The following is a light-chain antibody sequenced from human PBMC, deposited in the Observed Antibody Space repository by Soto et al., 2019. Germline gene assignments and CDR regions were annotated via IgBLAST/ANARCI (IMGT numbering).Light chain of an antibody. CDR1: QGISSY. CDR2: AAS. V-gene: IGKV1-8*01. CDR3: QQYYSYPPIT. J-gene: IGKJ3*01. Sequence: AIRMTQSPSSFSASTGDRVTITCRASQGISSYLAWYQQKPGKAPKLLIYAASTLQSGVPSRFSGSGSGTDFTLTISCLQSEDFATYYFQQYYSYPPITFGPGTKVDIK.